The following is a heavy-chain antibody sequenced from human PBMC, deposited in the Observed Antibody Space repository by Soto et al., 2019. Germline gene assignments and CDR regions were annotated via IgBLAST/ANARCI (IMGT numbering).Heavy chain of an antibody. V-gene: IGHV1-8*01. CDR3: ARGVDAGVDV. CDR1: GYTFTTYD. J-gene: IGHJ6*02. CDR2: MSPNSGAT. Sequence: QVQLVQSGAEVTKPGASVKVSCRASGYTFTTYDINWVRQATGQGLEWMGWMSPNSGATGYAQKCQXXVXMXTDTSISTAYMELSNLRSEDTAIYDCARGVDAGVDVWGQGTTVTVSS. D-gene: IGHD1-1*01.